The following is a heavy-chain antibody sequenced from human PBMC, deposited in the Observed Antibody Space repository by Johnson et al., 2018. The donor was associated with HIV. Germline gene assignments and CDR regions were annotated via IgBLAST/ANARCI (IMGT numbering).Heavy chain of an antibody. CDR2: IYSGGST. J-gene: IGHJ3*02. D-gene: IGHD3-3*01. Sequence: VQLVESGRGLVQPGGSLRLSCAASGFTVSSNYMSWVRQAPGKGLEWVSVIYSGGSTYYADSVKGRFTISRDNSKNTLYLQMNSLRAEDTAVYYCARDRVPDAFDIWGQGTMVTVSS. CDR1: GFTVSSNY. CDR3: ARDRVPDAFDI. V-gene: IGHV3-66*01.